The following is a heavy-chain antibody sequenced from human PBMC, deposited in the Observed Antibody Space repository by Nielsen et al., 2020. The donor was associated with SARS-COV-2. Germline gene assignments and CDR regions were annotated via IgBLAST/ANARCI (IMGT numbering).Heavy chain of an antibody. CDR2: ISSSSSYT. CDR1: GFTFSNYN. CDR3: ASRYCSGGSCYPDAFDI. J-gene: IGHJ3*02. D-gene: IGHD2-15*01. Sequence: SLKISCAASGFTFSNYNMNWIRQAPGKGLEWVSYISSSSSYTNYADSVKGRFTISRDNAKNSLYLQMNSLRAEDTAVYYCASRYCSGGSCYPDAFDIWGQGTMVTVSS. V-gene: IGHV3-11*03.